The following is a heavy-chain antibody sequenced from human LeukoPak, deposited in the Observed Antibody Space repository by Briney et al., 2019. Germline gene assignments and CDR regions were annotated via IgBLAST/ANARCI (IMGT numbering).Heavy chain of an antibody. CDR3: AREYYDFWSAPYGKYWYFDL. CDR2: IIPIFGTA. V-gene: IGHV1-69*06. J-gene: IGHJ2*01. Sequence: ASVKVSCKASGGTFSSYAISWVRQAPGQGLEWMGRIIPIFGTANYAQKFQGRVTITADKSTSTAYMELSSLRSEDTAVYYCAREYYDFWSAPYGKYWYFDLWGRGTLVTVSS. CDR1: GGTFSSYA. D-gene: IGHD3-3*01.